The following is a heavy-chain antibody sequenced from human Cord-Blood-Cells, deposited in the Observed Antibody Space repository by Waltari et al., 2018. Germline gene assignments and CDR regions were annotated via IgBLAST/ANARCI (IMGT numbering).Heavy chain of an antibody. Sequence: EVQLLESGGGLVQPGGSLILSCAASGLTFSSYAMSWVRQAPGKGLEWVSAISGSGGSIYYAGSVKGRFTISRDNSKNTLYLQMNSLRAEDTAVYYCAKERSGSYSTWGQGTLVTVSS. V-gene: IGHV3-23*01. D-gene: IGHD1-26*01. CDR1: GLTFSSYA. CDR3: AKERSGSYST. CDR2: ISGSGGSI. J-gene: IGHJ5*02.